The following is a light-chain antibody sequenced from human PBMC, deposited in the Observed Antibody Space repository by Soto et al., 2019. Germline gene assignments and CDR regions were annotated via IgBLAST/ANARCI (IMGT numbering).Light chain of an antibody. J-gene: IGLJ1*01. CDR2: EVS. CDR1: SSDVGGYNY. CDR3: ASYKSSSSYV. Sequence: QSALTQPASVSGSPGQSITISCTGTSSDVGGYNYVSWYQQHPGKALKLMIYEVSNRPSGVSNRFSGSKSGNTASLTISGLQAEDEADYYCASYKSSSSYVFGTGTKVTVL. V-gene: IGLV2-14*01.